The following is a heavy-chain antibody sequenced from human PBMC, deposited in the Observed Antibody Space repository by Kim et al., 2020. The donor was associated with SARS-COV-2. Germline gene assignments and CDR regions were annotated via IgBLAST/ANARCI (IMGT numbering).Heavy chain of an antibody. CDR2: IYSGGST. Sequence: GGSLRLSCAASGFTVSSNYMSWVRQAPGKGLEWVSVIYSGGSTYYADSAKGRFTISRDNSKNTLYLQMNSLRAEDTAVYYCASPEYDYVWGSWGQGTLVTVSS. CDR1: GFTVSSNY. V-gene: IGHV3-53*01. CDR3: ASPEYDYVWGS. D-gene: IGHD3-16*01. J-gene: IGHJ4*02.